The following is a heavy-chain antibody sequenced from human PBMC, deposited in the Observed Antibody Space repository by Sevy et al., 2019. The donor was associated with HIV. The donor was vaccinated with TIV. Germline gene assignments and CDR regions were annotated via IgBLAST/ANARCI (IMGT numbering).Heavy chain of an antibody. D-gene: IGHD1-26*01. CDR1: GYSFTSYW. CDR3: ARQDHVLADEWELLPNWFDP. CDR2: IYPGDSDT. Sequence: GESLKISCKGSGYSFTSYWIGWVRQMPGKGLEWMGIIYPGDSDTSYSPSFQGQVTISADKSISTAYLQLSSLKASDTAMYYCARQDHVLADEWELLPNWFDPWGQGTLVTVSS. J-gene: IGHJ5*02. V-gene: IGHV5-51*01.